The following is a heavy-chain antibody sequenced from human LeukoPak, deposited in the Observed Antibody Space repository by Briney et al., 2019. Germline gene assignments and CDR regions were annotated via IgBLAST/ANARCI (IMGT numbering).Heavy chain of an antibody. CDR2: IKQDGSEK. CDR3: ARGRADYYDD. V-gene: IGHV3-7*01. J-gene: IGHJ4*02. Sequence: GGSLRLSCAASGLTFSSYWMSWVRQAPGKGLEWVANIKQDGSEKYYVDSVKGRFTISRDNAKNSLYLQMNSLRAEDTAVYYCARGRADYYDDWGQGTLVTVSS. CDR1: GLTFSSYW.